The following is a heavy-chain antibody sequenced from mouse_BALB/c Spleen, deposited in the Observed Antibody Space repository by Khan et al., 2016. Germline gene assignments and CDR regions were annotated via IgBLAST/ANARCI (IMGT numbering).Heavy chain of an antibody. V-gene: IGHV3-2*02. Sequence: EVQLQESGPGLVKPSQSLSLTCTVTGYSITSDYAWNWIRQFPGNKLEWMGYISYSDSTNYNPSLKSRISIPPDTSKNQFFLQLNSVTTEDTATYYCARGMITTFDYWGQGTTLTVSS. D-gene: IGHD2-4*01. J-gene: IGHJ2*01. CDR2: ISYSDST. CDR1: GYSITSDYA. CDR3: ARGMITTFDY.